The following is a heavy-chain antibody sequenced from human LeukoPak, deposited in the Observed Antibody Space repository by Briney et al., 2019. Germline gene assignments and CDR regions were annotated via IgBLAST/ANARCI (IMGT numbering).Heavy chain of an antibody. J-gene: IGHJ4*02. CDR2: IYYSGST. D-gene: IGHD1-26*01. CDR1: GGSISSYY. V-gene: IGHV4-39*07. CDR3: ARDSVGATNHFDY. Sequence: KPSETLSLTCTVSGGSISSYYWGWIRQPPGKGLEWIGSIYYSGSTYYNPSLKSRVTISVDTSKNQFSLKLSSVTAADTAVYYCARDSVGATNHFDYWGQGTLVTVSS.